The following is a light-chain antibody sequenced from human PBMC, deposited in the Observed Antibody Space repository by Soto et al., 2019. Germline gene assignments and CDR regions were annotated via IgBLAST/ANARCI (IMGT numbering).Light chain of an antibody. V-gene: IGKV3-15*01. CDR3: QQYNNWAFT. Sequence: EIVLTQFPATLSVSQGERATLSCRASQSVSNDLAWYQQKPGQAPMLLIYDASNRATGIPAKFSGSGSGTEFTLTISSLQSEDCAVYYCQQYNNWAFTFGPGTKVDIK. CDR1: QSVSND. J-gene: IGKJ3*01. CDR2: DAS.